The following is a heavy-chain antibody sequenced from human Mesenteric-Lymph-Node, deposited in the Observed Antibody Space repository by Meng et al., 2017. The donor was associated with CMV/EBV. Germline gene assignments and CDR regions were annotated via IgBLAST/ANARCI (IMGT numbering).Heavy chain of an antibody. CDR3: ARPLYYYDSSGPIDY. V-gene: IGHV3-30*04. CDR1: EFTFRTYA. D-gene: IGHD3-22*01. Sequence: GSLRLSCAASEFTFRTYAMHWVRQAPGKGLEWVAIISYDGSNKYYADSVEGRFTISRENSKNTLYLQMNSLRAEDTAVYYCARPLYYYDSSGPIDYWGQGTLVTVSS. CDR2: ISYDGSNK. J-gene: IGHJ4*02.